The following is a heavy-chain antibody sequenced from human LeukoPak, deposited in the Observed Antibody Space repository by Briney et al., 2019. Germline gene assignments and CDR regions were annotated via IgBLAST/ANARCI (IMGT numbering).Heavy chain of an antibody. J-gene: IGHJ3*02. V-gene: IGHV3-30*02. CDR1: GFTLSSYG. CDR2: IRYDGSNK. Sequence: GSLRLSCAASGFTLSSYGMHWVRQAPGKGLEWVAFIRYDGSNKYYADSVKGRFTISGDNSKNTLYLQMNSLRAEDTAVYYCAKDSSGWSGLVAFDIWGQGTMVTVSS. D-gene: IGHD6-19*01. CDR3: AKDSSGWSGLVAFDI.